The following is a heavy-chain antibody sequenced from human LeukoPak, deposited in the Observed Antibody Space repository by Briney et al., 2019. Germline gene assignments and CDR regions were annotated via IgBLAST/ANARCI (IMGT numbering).Heavy chain of an antibody. J-gene: IGHJ4*02. V-gene: IGHV4-39*01. Sequence: SETLSLTCAVSGASISSSNYYWGWVRQSPGKGLEWIGNIYSSGNTYYHASLKSRVTMYTDTSKNQFSLKLSSVTAADTAMYYCAKSNGYGLIDYWGQGTLVTVSS. CDR1: GASISSSNYY. D-gene: IGHD5-12*01. CDR3: AKSNGYGLIDY. CDR2: IYSSGNT.